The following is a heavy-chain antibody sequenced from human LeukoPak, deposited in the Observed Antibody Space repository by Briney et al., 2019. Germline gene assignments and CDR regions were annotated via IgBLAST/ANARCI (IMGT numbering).Heavy chain of an antibody. D-gene: IGHD2-15*01. Sequence: GGSLRLSCAASGFTFSVDGMRWVRQAPGEGVEWGGNIKHNGSEDYYLDSVRGRFTISTDNAKSSMWLQMNSLRDEDTAVYYCARDHTPFYWRQGSVVTVYS. CDR3: ARDHTPFY. V-gene: IGHV3-7*01. J-gene: IGHJ4*02. CDR2: IKHNGSED. CDR1: GFTFSVDG.